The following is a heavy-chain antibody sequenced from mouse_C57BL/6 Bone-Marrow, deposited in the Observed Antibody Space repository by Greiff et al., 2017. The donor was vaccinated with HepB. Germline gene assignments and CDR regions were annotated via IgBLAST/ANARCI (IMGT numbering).Heavy chain of an antibody. V-gene: IGHV7-1*01. CDR1: GFTFSDFY. D-gene: IGHD4-1*01. J-gene: IGHJ2*01. CDR3: ARVKTGTGYFDY. CDR2: SRNKANDYTT. Sequence: EVQVVESGGGLVQSGRSLRLSCATSGFTFSDFYMEWVRQAPGKGLEWIAASRNKANDYTTEYSASVKGRFIVSRDTSQSILYLQMNALRAEDTAIYYCARVKTGTGYFDYWGQGTTLTVSS.